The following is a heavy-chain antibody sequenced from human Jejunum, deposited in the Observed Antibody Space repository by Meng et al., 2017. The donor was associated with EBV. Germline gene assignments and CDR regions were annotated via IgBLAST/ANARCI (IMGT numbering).Heavy chain of an antibody. J-gene: IGHJ4*02. CDR3: SHYIWGSYPAGAY. D-gene: IGHD3-16*02. Sequence: HLQEAAPGLGKPSEPLSLTCAFSGGSISSNNWWSGVRQPPGKGLEWIGEIYHSGIVNYNPSLKSRVTISVDKSKNQFSLRLTSVTAADTAVYYCSHYIWGSYPAGAYWGQGTLVTVSS. CDR2: IYHSGIV. CDR1: GGSISSNNW. V-gene: IGHV4-4*02.